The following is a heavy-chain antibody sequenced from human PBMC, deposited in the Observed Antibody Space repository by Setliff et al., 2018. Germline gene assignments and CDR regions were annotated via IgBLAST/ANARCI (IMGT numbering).Heavy chain of an antibody. J-gene: IGHJ4*02. Sequence: LSLTCAVYGGSFSGYYWSWIRQPPGKGLEWIGEINHSGSTNYNPSLKSRVTISVDTSKNQFSLKLSSVTAADTAVYYCAGGRRYDYGWDFDYWGQGTLVTVSS. CDR3: AGGRRYDYGWDFDY. D-gene: IGHD4-17*01. V-gene: IGHV4-34*01. CDR2: INHSGST. CDR1: GGSFSGYY.